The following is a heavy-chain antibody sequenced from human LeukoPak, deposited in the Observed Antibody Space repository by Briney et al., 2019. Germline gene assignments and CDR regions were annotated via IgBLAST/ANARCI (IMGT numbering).Heavy chain of an antibody. D-gene: IGHD3-3*01. CDR1: GYTFTGYY. CDR3: ARLYYDFWSGVSRGAFDI. CDR2: INPNSGGT. V-gene: IGHV1-2*02. Sequence: ASVKVSCKASGYTFTGYYMHWVRQAPGQGLEWMGWINPNSGGTNYAQKFQGRVTMTRDTSISTAYMELSRLRSDDTAVYYCARLYYDFWSGVSRGAFDIWGQGTMVTVSS. J-gene: IGHJ3*02.